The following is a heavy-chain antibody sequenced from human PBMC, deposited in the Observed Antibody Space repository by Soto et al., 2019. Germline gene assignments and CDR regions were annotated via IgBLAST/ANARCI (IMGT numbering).Heavy chain of an antibody. CDR1: GYTFSSYA. Sequence: SVKVSCKAGGYTFSSYAISWVRQAPGQGLEWMGGIIPIFGTANYAQKFQGRVTITADESTSTAYMELSSLRSEDTAVYYCALDSSGYYYFDYWGQGTLVTVSS. CDR3: ALDSSGYYYFDY. J-gene: IGHJ4*02. CDR2: IIPIFGTA. V-gene: IGHV1-69*13. D-gene: IGHD3-22*01.